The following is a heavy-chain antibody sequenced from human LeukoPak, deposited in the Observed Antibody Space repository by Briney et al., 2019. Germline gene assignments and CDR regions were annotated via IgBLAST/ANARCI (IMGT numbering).Heavy chain of an antibody. CDR2: ISAYNGNT. D-gene: IGHD5-24*01. CDR1: GYTFTSYG. V-gene: IGHV1-18*01. Sequence: ASVKVSCKASGYTFTSYGISWVRQAPGQGLEWMGWISAYNGNTNYAQKFQGRVTITRNTSISTAYMELSSLRSEDTAVYYCARDMAADDAFDIWGQGTMVTVSS. J-gene: IGHJ3*02. CDR3: ARDMAADDAFDI.